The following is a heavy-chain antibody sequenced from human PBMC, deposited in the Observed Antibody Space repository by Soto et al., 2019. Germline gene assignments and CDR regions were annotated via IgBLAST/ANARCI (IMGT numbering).Heavy chain of an antibody. CDR3: ASSTLVRDYGHYGSFDF. CDR2: INAGNGST. D-gene: IGHD4-17*01. CDR1: GYTFTSYA. V-gene: IGHV1-3*01. J-gene: IGHJ3*01. Sequence: ASVKVSCKASGYTFTSYAMHWVRQAPGQRLEWMGWINAGNGSTKYSQKFQGRVTITRDTSASTAYMELSSLRSEDTAVYCCASSTLVRDYGHYGSFDFWCEGTMVTV.